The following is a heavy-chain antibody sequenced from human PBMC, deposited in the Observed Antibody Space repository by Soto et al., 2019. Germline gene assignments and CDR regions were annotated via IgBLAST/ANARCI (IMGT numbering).Heavy chain of an antibody. CDR2: INPNSGGT. D-gene: IGHD2-2*01. J-gene: IGHJ6*02. V-gene: IGHV1-2*04. CDR1: GYTFTGYY. Sequence: VKVSRKASGYTFTGYYMHWVRQAPGQGLEWMGWINPNSGGTNYAQKFQGWVTMTRDTSISTAYMELSRLRSDDTAVYYCARAVTPNCSSTSCYGGYYYYGMDVWGQGTTVTVSS. CDR3: ARAVTPNCSSTSCYGGYYYYGMDV.